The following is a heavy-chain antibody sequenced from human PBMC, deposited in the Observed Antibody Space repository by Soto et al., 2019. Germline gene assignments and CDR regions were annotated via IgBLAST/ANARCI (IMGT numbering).Heavy chain of an antibody. J-gene: IGHJ6*02. CDR1: GGSISSGGYS. CDR2: IDWDDDK. D-gene: IGHD6-19*01. CDR3: ARQIAVPGNPYHYYYGMDV. V-gene: IGHV2-70*01. Sequence: TLSLTCAVSGGSISSGGYSWNWIRQPPGKGLEWLALIDWDDDKDYSTSLKTRLTISRDTTKNLVVLTMTNMDPMDTATYFCARQIAVPGNPYHYYYGMDVWGQGTTVTVSS.